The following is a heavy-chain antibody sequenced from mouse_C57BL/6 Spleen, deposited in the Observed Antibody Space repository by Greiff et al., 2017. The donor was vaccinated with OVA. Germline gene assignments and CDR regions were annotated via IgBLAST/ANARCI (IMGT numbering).Heavy chain of an antibody. Sequence: VQLKESGPELVKPGASVKISCKASGYSFTGYYMNWVKQSPEKSLEWIGEINPSTGGTSYNQKIKAKATLTVDNSTSTAYMQLKSLTSEDSAVYYCARYYYGSSSWFAYWGQGTLVTVSA. CDR2: INPSTGGT. D-gene: IGHD1-1*01. J-gene: IGHJ3*01. CDR3: ARYYYGSSSWFAY. CDR1: GYSFTGYY. V-gene: IGHV1-42*01.